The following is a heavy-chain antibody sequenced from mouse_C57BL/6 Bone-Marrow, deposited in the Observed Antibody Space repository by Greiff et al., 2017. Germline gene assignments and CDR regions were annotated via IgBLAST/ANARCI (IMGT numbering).Heavy chain of an antibody. CDR3: ARLYFDV. J-gene: IGHJ1*03. Sequence: QVQLQQSGPELVKPGASVKISCKASGYAFSSSWMNWVKQRPGKGLEWIGRIYPGDGDTNYNGKFKGKATLTADKSSSTAYMQLSSLTSEDSAVYFCARLYFDVWGTGTTVTVSS. CDR2: IYPGDGDT. CDR1: GYAFSSSW. V-gene: IGHV1-82*01.